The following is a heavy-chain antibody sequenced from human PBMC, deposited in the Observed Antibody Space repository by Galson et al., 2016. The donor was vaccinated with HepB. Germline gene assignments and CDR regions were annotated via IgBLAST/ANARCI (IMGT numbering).Heavy chain of an antibody. J-gene: IGHJ2*01. V-gene: IGHV6-1*01. Sequence: CAISGDSVSSNSAAWNWIRQSPSRGLGWLGRTYYRSKWYNDYAVSVKSRITINPDTSKNQFSLQLNSVTPEDTAVYYCARDRAREQWLAVYWYLDLWGRGTLVTVSS. D-gene: IGHD6-19*01. CDR2: TYYRSKWYN. CDR3: ARDRAREQWLAVYWYLDL. CDR1: GDSVSSNSAA.